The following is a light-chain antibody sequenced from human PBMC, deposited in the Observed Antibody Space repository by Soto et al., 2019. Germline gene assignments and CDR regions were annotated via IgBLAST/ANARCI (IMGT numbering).Light chain of an antibody. J-gene: IGKJ2*01. CDR3: QQYYTTPYT. V-gene: IGKV4-1*01. CDR1: QSVLHSSDNKNY. Sequence: DIVMTQSPDSLAVSLGERATINCKSSQSVLHSSDNKNYLTWYQQKPGQPPKLLISWASTRESGVPDRFSGSGSGTDFPLTISSLQAEDVAVYYCQQYYTTPYTFGQGTKLEIK. CDR2: WAS.